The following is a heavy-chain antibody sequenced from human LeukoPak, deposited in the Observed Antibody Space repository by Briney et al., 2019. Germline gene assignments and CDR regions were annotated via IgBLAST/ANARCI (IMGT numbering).Heavy chain of an antibody. CDR3: ARGRGLFTAYYFDY. Sequence: SETLSLTCTVSGGSISSGDYYWSWIRQPPGKGLEWIGYIYYSGSTYYNLSLKSRFTISVDTSKNQFSLKLSSVTAADTAVYYCARGRGLFTAYYFDYWGQGTLVTVSS. V-gene: IGHV4-30-4*01. D-gene: IGHD3-22*01. J-gene: IGHJ4*02. CDR2: IYYSGST. CDR1: GGSISSGDYY.